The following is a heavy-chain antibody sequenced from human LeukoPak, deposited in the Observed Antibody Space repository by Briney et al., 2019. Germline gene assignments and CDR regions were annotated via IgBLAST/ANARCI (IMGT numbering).Heavy chain of an antibody. CDR2: ISSSSATI. CDR3: ARAHYSSFDY. V-gene: IGHV3-48*01. D-gene: IGHD3-22*01. J-gene: IGHJ4*02. Sequence: GGSLRLSCAASGFTFSSYNMNWVRQAPGKGLEWVSYISSSSATIYYADSVKGRFTISRDNAKNSLYLQMNSLRAEDTAVYYCARAHYSSFDYWGQGTLVTVSS. CDR1: GFTFSSYN.